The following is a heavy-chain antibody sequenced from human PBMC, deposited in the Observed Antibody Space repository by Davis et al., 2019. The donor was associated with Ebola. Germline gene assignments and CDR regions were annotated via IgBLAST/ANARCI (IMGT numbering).Heavy chain of an antibody. CDR2: IGTAGDT. D-gene: IGHD6-6*01. CDR3: ARAHFGRSSFDY. V-gene: IGHV3-13*01. J-gene: IGHJ4*02. CDR1: GFTFSSYD. Sequence: GESLKISCAASGFTFSSYDMHWVRQVTGKGLEWVSAIGTAGDTYYPDSVKGRFTISRENAKNSLYLQMNSLRAGDTAVYYCARAHFGRSSFDYWGQGTLVTVSS.